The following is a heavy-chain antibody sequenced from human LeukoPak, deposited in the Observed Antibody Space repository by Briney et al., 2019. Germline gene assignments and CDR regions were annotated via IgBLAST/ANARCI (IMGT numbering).Heavy chain of an antibody. CDR1: GFTFSSYA. D-gene: IGHD1/OR15-1a*01. J-gene: IGHJ4*02. V-gene: IGHV3-23*01. CDR3: ARVNKGHYLDY. CDR2: ISDSGDYT. Sequence: GGSLRLSCAGSGFTFSSYAMSWVRQAPGKGLEWVSAISDSGDYTYYADSVKGRFTISRDNSKNTLYLHVNSLRAEDTAIYYCARVNKGHYLDYWGKGTLVTASS.